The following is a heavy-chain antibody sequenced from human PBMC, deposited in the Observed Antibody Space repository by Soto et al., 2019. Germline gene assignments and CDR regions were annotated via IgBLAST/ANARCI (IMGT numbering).Heavy chain of an antibody. CDR2: IYTSGST. Sequence: SETLALTCSVWGGSXXXXDWSGVRQPAGKGLEWSGRIYTSGSTNSNPSLKSRVTMSVDTSKNQFYLKLSYVTAADTAVYYCAREVVRGVMEAYYYGMDVWGQGTTVT. CDR3: AREVVRGVMEAYYYGMDV. V-gene: IGHV4-4*07. J-gene: IGHJ6*02. CDR1: GGSXXXXD. D-gene: IGHD3-10*01.